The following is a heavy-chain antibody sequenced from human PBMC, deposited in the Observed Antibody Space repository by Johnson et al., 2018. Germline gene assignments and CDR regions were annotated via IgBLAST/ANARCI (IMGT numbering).Heavy chain of an antibody. D-gene: IGHD6-13*01. CDR1: RFTFSSHA. Sequence: DQLGQAGGGVVQPGRSLRLSCAASRFTFSSHAMHWVRQAPGKGLEWVGFIRRKAYGGTTEYAASVKGRFTISRDDSKSIADQQMNSPENEDTAVYYCCKGYSSTWAAEYFQHWGQGTLVTVSS. CDR2: IRRKAYGGTT. V-gene: IGHV3-49*04. J-gene: IGHJ1*01. CDR3: CKGYSSTWAAEYFQH.